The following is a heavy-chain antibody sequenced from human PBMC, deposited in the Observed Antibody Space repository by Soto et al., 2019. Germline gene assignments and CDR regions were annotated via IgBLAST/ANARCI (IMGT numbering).Heavy chain of an antibody. D-gene: IGHD4-17*01. CDR2: IYYSGST. Sequence: SSETLFLTCTVSGGSISSSRYYWGWIRQPPGKGLEWIGNIYYSGSTYYNPSLKSRVTISVDTSKNQFSLKLNSVTAADTAVYYCARLGGMTTVTTSYYYGMDVWGQGTTVTVSS. J-gene: IGHJ6*02. V-gene: IGHV4-39*01. CDR3: ARLGGMTTVTTSYYYGMDV. CDR1: GGSISSSRYY.